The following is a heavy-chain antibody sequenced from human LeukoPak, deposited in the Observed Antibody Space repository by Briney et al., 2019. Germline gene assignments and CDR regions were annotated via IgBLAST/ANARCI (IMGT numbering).Heavy chain of an antibody. CDR2: IYYSGST. CDR3: ARDDILTGYPAGYFDY. J-gene: IGHJ4*02. CDR1: GGSISSGGYY. Sequence: SQTLSLTCTVSGGSISSGGYYWSWIRQHPGKGLEWIGYIYYSGSTYYNPSLKSRVTISVDTSKNQFSLKLSSVTAADTAVYYCARDDILTGYPAGYFDYWGQGTLVTVSS. D-gene: IGHD3-9*01. V-gene: IGHV4-30-4*08.